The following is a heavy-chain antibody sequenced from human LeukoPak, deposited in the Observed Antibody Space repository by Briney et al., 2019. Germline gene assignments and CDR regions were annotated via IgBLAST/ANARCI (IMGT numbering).Heavy chain of an antibody. Sequence: ASVKVSCKASGGTFSSYAISWVRQAPGQWLEWMGRIIPIFGTANYAQKFQGRVTITTDESTSTAYMELSSLRSEDTAVYYCARVSHQGDYYDHDYWGQGTLVTVSS. CDR2: IIPIFGTA. CDR3: ARVSHQGDYYDHDY. V-gene: IGHV1-69*05. J-gene: IGHJ4*02. CDR1: GGTFSSYA. D-gene: IGHD3-22*01.